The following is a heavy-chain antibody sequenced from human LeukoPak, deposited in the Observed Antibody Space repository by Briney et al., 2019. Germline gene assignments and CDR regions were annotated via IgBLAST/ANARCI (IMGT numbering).Heavy chain of an antibody. D-gene: IGHD3-22*01. CDR3: ARGGNSYYDSSGYPGWAFDI. CDR2: IYYSGST. V-gene: IGHV4-59*01. Sequence: PSETLSLTCTVSGGSISSYYWSWIRQPPGKGQEWIGYIYYSGSTNYNPSLKSRVTIPVDTSKNQFSLKLSSVTAADTAVYYCARGGNSYYDSSGYPGWAFDIWGQGTMVTVSS. J-gene: IGHJ3*02. CDR1: GGSISSYY.